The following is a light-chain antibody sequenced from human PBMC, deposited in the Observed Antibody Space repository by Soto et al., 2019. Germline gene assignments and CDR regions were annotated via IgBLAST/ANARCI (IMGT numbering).Light chain of an antibody. Sequence: QSVLTQPASVSGSPGQSITIPCTGTSSDVGGYNYVSWYQQHPGKAPKLMIYEVRNRPSGVSNRFSGSKSGNTASLTISGLQAEDEADYYCSSFTSSSTFVFGTGTKVTVL. J-gene: IGLJ1*01. CDR2: EVR. CDR1: SSDVGGYNY. V-gene: IGLV2-14*01. CDR3: SSFTSSSTFV.